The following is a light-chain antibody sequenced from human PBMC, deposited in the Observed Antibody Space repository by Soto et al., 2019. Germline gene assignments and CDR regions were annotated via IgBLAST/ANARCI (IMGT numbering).Light chain of an antibody. CDR3: CSYGGRSAPLL. Sequence: QSALTQPASVSGSPGQSITISCTGTSSDVGSYNLVSWYQQHPGQAPKLMIFEVSKRPSGVSNRFSGSKSGNTASLTISGLQAEDEADYYCCSYGGRSAPLLFGGGTKLTVL. CDR1: SSDVGSYNL. J-gene: IGLJ2*01. CDR2: EVS. V-gene: IGLV2-23*02.